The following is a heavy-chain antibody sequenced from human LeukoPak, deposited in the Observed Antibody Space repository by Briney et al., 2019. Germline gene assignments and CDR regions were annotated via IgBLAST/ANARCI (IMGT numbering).Heavy chain of an antibody. CDR1: GLTFSKAW. CDR3: SAPIMVRGVIHYYYYGMDV. D-gene: IGHD3-10*01. J-gene: IGHJ6*02. Sequence: SGGSLRLSCAASGLTFSKAWMSGVRPAPGGGVEWGGRIISKTEGGTTAYAATVNGRFPIPRDHSKNTLYLHMDSLKTEDTAVYYGSAPIMVRGVIHYYYYGMDVWGQGTTVTVPS. V-gene: IGHV3-15*01. CDR2: IISKTEGGTT.